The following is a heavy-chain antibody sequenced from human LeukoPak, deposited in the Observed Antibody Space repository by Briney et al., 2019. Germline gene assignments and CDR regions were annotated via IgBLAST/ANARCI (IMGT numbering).Heavy chain of an antibody. D-gene: IGHD2-21*02. CDR1: GVSISSYY. CDR2: IYYSGST. J-gene: IGHJ4*02. CDR3: AGGGYCGGHCYDFDY. V-gene: IGHV4-59*01. Sequence: SETLSLTCTVSGVSISSYYWSWIRQPPGKGLEWIGYIYYSGSTNYNPSLKSRVTISVDTSNNLFSLKLSSVTAADTAVYYWAGGGYCGGHCYDFDYWGQGTLVTVSS.